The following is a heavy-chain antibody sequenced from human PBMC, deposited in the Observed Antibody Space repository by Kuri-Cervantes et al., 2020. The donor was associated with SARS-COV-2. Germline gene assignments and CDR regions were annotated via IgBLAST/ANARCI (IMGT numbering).Heavy chain of an antibody. D-gene: IGHD3-22*01. CDR1: GESVSSNSAA. V-gene: IGHV6-1*01. CDR2: KYYNSQWYT. CDR3: AREQISLIVLQSGTFAI. Sequence: QTLSLTCAIPGESVSSNSAAWDWIRQSPSRGLEWLGRKYYNSQWYTDYSPTVKSRIIIRSDTSKNHVSLQLNSVTPEDTAVYYCAREQISLIVLQSGTFAIWGQGTMVTVSS. J-gene: IGHJ3*02.